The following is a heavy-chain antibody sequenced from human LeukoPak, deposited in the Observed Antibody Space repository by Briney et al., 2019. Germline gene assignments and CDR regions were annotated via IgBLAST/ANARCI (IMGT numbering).Heavy chain of an antibody. CDR1: GFTFSNHA. J-gene: IGHJ4*02. Sequence: GGSLRLSCAASGFTFSNHAMHWVRQATGKGLEWVSAIGTAGDTFYPGSVKGRFTISRENAKNSLSLQINSLKAEDAAVYYCVRQQTSHGNFDYWGQGTLVTVSS. CDR2: IGTAGDT. D-gene: IGHD1-26*01. V-gene: IGHV3-13*01. CDR3: VRQQTSHGNFDY.